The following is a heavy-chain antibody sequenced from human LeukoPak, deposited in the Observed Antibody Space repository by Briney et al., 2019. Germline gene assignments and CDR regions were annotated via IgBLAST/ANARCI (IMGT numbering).Heavy chain of an antibody. Sequence: PGGSLRLSCAASGFTFSSYGMHWVRQAPGKGLEWVAFIRYDGSNKYYADSVKGRFTISRDNAKNSLYLQMNSLRAEDTAVYYCSRDSGGARLFNWFDPWGQGTLVTVSS. CDR3: SRDSGGARLFNWFDP. V-gene: IGHV3-30*02. D-gene: IGHD3-10*01. CDR2: IRYDGSNK. J-gene: IGHJ5*02. CDR1: GFTFSSYG.